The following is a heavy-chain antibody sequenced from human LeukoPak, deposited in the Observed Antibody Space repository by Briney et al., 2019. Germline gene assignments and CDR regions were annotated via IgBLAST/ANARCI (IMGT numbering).Heavy chain of an antibody. CDR2: IKQDGSEK. D-gene: IGHD5/OR15-5a*01. Sequence: GGSLRLSCAASGFTFSNYWMSWVRQAPGKGLEWVASIKQDGSEKYYVDSVKGRFTISRDNAKNSLYLQMNSLRAEDTAVYYCARKRVYGREFDFDYWGQGTLVTVSS. CDR1: GFTFSNYW. J-gene: IGHJ4*02. V-gene: IGHV3-7*01. CDR3: ARKRVYGREFDFDY.